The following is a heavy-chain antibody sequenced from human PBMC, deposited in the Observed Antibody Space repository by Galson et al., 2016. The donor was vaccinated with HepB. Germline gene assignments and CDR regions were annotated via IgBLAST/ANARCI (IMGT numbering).Heavy chain of an antibody. J-gene: IGHJ5*02. D-gene: IGHD2-21*01. CDR3: AKVTYDCGNFYQTEFDP. CDR2: IGARGRP. Sequence: SLRLSCAASGFTFNTYGMSWVRQAPGKGLEWVSAIGARGRPIYADSVKGRFILSRDNSKNTVWRQMSSLRAEDTAVYYCAKVTYDCGNFYQTEFDPWGLGTLVTVSS. CDR1: GFTFNTYG. V-gene: IGHV3-23*01.